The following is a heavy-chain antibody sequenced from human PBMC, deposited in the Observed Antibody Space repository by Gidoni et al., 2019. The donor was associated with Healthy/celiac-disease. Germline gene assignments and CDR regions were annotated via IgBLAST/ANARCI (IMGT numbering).Heavy chain of an antibody. CDR3: ARDFGSSSYYYYYYGMDV. D-gene: IGHD6-6*01. CDR1: GFTFSSYD. V-gene: IGHV3-30*04. J-gene: IGHJ6*02. Sequence: QVQLVGSGGGVVQRGRSLRLSCSASGFTFSSYDMHWVRQAPGKGVEWVAFISYDVSNKYYADSVKGRFTISRDNSKNTLYLQMNSLRAEDTAVYYCARDFGSSSYYYYYYGMDVCGQGTTVTVSS. CDR2: ISYDVSNK.